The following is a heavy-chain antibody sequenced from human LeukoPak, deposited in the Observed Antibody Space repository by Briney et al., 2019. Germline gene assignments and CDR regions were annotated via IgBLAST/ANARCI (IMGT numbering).Heavy chain of an antibody. CDR2: INGDGETT. Sequence: PGGSLRLSCVASGFIFGDYWMHWVRQTPGKGLVWVSRINGDGETTDYADSVKGRFAISRDSDTLYLQMSGLSVEDTAVYYCARSRYSSSSGGIDYWGQGTMVTVSS. CDR3: ARSRYSSSSGGIDY. V-gene: IGHV3-74*01. J-gene: IGHJ4*02. D-gene: IGHD6-6*01. CDR1: GFIFGDYW.